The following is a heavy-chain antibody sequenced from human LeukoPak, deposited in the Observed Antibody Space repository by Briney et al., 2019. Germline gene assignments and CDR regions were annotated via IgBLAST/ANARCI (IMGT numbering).Heavy chain of an antibody. V-gene: IGHV1-69*04. CDR2: IIPTLGIA. CDR1: GGTFSSYA. CDR3: ASGPIYYDSSGYYFGY. D-gene: IGHD3-22*01. J-gene: IGHJ4*02. Sequence: ASVKVSCKASGGTFSSYAISWVRQAPGQGLEWMERIIPTLGIANYAQKFQGRVTITADKSTSTAYMELSSLRSEDTAVYYCASGPIYYDSSGYYFGYWGQGTLVTVSS.